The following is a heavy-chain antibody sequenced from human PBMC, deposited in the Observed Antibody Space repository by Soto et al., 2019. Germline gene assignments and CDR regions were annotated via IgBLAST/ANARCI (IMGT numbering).Heavy chain of an antibody. D-gene: IGHD7-27*01. V-gene: IGHV4-39*01. CDR2: IYYSGIT. CDR1: GGSFSSSTYY. J-gene: IGHJ5*02. Sequence: SETLSLTCTVSGGSFSSSTYYWGWILQPPGKGLEWIGTIYYSGITYYNPSLQSRVTISVDTSKNQFSLRLSFVTAADAALYFCARQDVRAWGRFDPWGQGTLVTVSS. CDR3: ARQDVRAWGRFDP.